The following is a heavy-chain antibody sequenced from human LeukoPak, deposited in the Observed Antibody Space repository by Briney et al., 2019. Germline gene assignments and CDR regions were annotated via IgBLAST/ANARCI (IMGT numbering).Heavy chain of an antibody. CDR3: ARTSIAARRADFDY. V-gene: IGHV1-2*02. J-gene: IGHJ4*02. CDR1: GYTFTDYY. D-gene: IGHD6-6*01. Sequence: EASVKVSCKTSGYTFTDYYIHWMRQAPGQGLEWMGWINSNSGGTSYAQQFQGRVTLTRDTPTRTAFMELNRLTSDDTAVYYCARTSIAARRADFDYWGQGTVVTVSS. CDR2: INSNSGGT.